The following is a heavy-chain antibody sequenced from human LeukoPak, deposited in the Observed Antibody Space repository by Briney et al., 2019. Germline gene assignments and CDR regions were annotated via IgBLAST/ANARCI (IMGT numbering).Heavy chain of an antibody. CDR1: GFTFSSYG. V-gene: IGHV3-30*18. Sequence: PGGSLRLSCAASGFTFSSYGMHWVRQAPGKGLEWVAVISYDGSNKYYADSVKGRFTISRDNSKNTLYLQMNSLRAEDTAVYYCAKDTERYCSGGSCYYFDYWGQGTLVTVSS. D-gene: IGHD2-15*01. CDR3: AKDTERYCSGGSCYYFDY. CDR2: ISYDGSNK. J-gene: IGHJ4*02.